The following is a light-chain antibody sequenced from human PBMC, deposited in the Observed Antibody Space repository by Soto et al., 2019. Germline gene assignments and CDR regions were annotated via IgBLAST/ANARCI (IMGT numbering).Light chain of an antibody. CDR1: HSVNSH. V-gene: IGKV3-15*01. CDR2: GAS. CDR3: QQYNSYST. Sequence: MLMTQSPATLSVSPGERVTLSCRTSHSVNSHVAWYQQKPGQAPRLLLYGASTRATGIPVRFSGSGFGTEFTLTISSLQSDDFATYYCQQYNSYSTFGQGTKVDIK. J-gene: IGKJ1*01.